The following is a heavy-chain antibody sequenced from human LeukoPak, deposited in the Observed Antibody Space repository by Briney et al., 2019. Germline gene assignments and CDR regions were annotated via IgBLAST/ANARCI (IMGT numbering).Heavy chain of an antibody. D-gene: IGHD6-19*01. CDR2: INWDGGST. V-gene: IGHV3-43D*03. J-gene: IGHJ4*02. Sequence: GGSLRLSCAASGFTFDDYAMHWVRQAPGKGLEWVSLINWDGGSTYYADSVKGRFTISRDNAKNSLYLQMNSLRAEDTAVYYCARYSSGWYERWFFDYRGQGTLVTVSS. CDR3: ARYSSGWYERWFFDY. CDR1: GFTFDDYA.